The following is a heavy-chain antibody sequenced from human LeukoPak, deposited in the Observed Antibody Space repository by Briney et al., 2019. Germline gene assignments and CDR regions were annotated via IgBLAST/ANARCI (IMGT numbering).Heavy chain of an antibody. CDR3: ARRAYFDSSGYSPTSGYFDL. D-gene: IGHD3-22*01. CDR1: GGSIFSYY. CDR2: IYSNGIT. J-gene: IGHJ2*01. V-gene: IGHV4-4*08. Sequence: SETLSLTCTVSGGSIFSYYWNWIRQSPGKGLEWLGYIYSNGITNYSPSLRSRGTISIATSKNQFSLRLAPVTAADTAIYYCARRAYFDSSGYSPTSGYFDLWGRGTLVTVSS.